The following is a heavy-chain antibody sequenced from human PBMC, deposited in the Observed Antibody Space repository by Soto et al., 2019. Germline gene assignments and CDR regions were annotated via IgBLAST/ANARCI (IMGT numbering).Heavy chain of an antibody. CDR2: IIPIFGTA. V-gene: IGHV1-69*01. Sequence: SVKVYCKASGGTFSSYAISWVRQAPGQGLEWMGGIIPIFGTANYAQKFQGRVTITADESTSTAYMELSSLRSEDTAVYYCAATIGYYYYGMDVWGQGTTVTVSS. D-gene: IGHD5-12*01. J-gene: IGHJ6*02. CDR3: AATIGYYYYGMDV. CDR1: GGTFSSYA.